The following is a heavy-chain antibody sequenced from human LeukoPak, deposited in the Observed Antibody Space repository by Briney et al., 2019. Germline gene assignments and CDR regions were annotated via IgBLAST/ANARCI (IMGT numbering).Heavy chain of an antibody. CDR2: TNPNSGNT. CDR3: ARNLLLWFGESSSDCFDP. J-gene: IGHJ5*02. D-gene: IGHD3-10*01. CDR1: GYTFTSYD. V-gene: IGHV1-8*01. Sequence: ASVKVSCKASGYTFTSYDINWVRQATGQGLEWMGWTNPNSGNTGYAQKFQGRVTMTRNTSISTAYMELSSLRSEDTAVYYCARNLLLWFGESSSDCFDPWGQGTLVTVSS.